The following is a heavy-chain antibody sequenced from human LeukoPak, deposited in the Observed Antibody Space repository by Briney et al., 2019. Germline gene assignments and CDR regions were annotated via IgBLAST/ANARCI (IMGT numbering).Heavy chain of an antibody. J-gene: IGHJ5*02. CDR1: GGSISSSSYY. CDR2: IYYSGST. V-gene: IGHV4-61*05. D-gene: IGHD3-10*01. CDR3: ATYGEDLNWFDP. Sequence: SSETLSLTCTVSGGSISSSSYYWGWIRQPPGKGLEWIGYIYYSGSTNYDPSLKSRVTISVDTSKNQFSLKLSSVTAADTAVYYCATYGEDLNWFDPWGQGTLVTVSS.